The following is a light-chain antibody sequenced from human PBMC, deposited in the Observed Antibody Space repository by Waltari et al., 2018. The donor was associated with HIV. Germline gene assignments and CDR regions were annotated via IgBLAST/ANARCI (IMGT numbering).Light chain of an antibody. Sequence: DIQMTQFPSSLSASFGGRVTMSCRASQNVSNFLNWYQQRPGKAPKLLIYAASSLLSGVPSRFRGSGSGTDFTLTINSLQPEDFATYYCHQSFSSPTTFGPGTKVEIK. J-gene: IGKJ1*01. CDR2: AAS. V-gene: IGKV1-39*01. CDR1: QNVSNF. CDR3: HQSFSSPTT.